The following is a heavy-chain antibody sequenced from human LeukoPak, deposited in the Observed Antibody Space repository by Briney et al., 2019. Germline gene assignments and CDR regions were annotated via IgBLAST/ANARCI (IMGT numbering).Heavy chain of an antibody. V-gene: IGHV3-72*01. CDR2: IRSKAKSYTT. D-gene: IGHD6-13*01. CDR3: ARVVAAVGSYYFDC. Sequence: GGSLRLSCAASGFTFSDHYMDWVRQAPGKGLEWVGRIRSKAKSYTTEYAASVKGRFTISRDDSKNSLYLQMNSLKTEDTAVYYCARVVAAVGSYYFDCWGQGTLVTVSS. J-gene: IGHJ4*02. CDR1: GFTFSDHY.